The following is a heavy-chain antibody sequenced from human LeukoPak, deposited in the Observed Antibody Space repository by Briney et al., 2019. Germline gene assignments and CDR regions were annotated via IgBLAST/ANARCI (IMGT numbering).Heavy chain of an antibody. D-gene: IGHD6-25*01. Sequence: ASVKVSCKASGYTFTSYGISWVRQAPGQGLEWMGWISAYNGNTNYAQKLQGRVTMTTDTSTSTAYMELSSLRSEDTAVYYCAGVGRREAAVGYWGQGTWSPSPQ. J-gene: IGHJ4*02. CDR1: GYTFTSYG. CDR3: AGVGRREAAVGY. V-gene: IGHV1-18*01. CDR2: ISAYNGNT.